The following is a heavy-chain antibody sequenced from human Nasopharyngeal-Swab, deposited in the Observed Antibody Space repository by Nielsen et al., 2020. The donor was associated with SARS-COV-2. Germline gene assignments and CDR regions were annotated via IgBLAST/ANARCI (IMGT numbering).Heavy chain of an antibody. Sequence: GESLKISCAASGFTFSKFYMSWVRQAAGKGLEWVANIKQDGSGSYYVDSVKGRFTISRDDANNSLYLQMNSLRAGDTGVYYCARGGSSFPFDHWGPGTLVTVSS. J-gene: IGHJ4*02. CDR1: GFTFSKFY. CDR2: IKQDGSGS. CDR3: ARGGSSFPFDH. V-gene: IGHV3-7*01. D-gene: IGHD6-13*01.